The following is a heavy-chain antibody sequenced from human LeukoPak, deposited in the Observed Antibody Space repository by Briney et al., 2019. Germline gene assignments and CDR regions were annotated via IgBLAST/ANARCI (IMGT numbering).Heavy chain of an antibody. CDR3: ARGGGAIYYDSSGYYDY. Sequence: SETLSLTCTVSGGSISSYYWSWLRQPPGKGLEWIGYIYYSGSTNYNPSLKSRVTISVDTSKNQFSLKLSSVTAADTAVYYCARGGGAIYYDSSGYYDYWGQGTLVTVSS. CDR2: IYYSGST. D-gene: IGHD3-22*01. V-gene: IGHV4-59*01. J-gene: IGHJ4*02. CDR1: GGSISSYY.